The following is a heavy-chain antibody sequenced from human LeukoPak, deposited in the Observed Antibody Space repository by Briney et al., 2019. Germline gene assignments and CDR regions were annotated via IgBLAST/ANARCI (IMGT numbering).Heavy chain of an antibody. CDR2: IIPIFGTA. CDR1: GGTFRSYA. V-gene: IGHV1-69*05. Sequence: SVKVSCKASGGTFRSYAISWVRQAPGQGLEWMGRIIPIFGTANYAQKFQGRVTITTDESTSTAYMELSSLRSEDTAVYYCARESQDTAMGDYFDYWGQGTLVTVSS. CDR3: ARESQDTAMGDYFDY. D-gene: IGHD5-18*01. J-gene: IGHJ4*02.